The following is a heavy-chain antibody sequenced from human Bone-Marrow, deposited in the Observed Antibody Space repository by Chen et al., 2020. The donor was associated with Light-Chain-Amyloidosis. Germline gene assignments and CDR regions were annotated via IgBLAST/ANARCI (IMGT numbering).Heavy chain of an antibody. CDR3: ARDLGPVTTVPDN. D-gene: IGHD4-17*01. J-gene: IGHJ4*02. Sequence: QVQLVESGGGVVQPGRSLRLSCAASGFNFNRYGMHWVRQAPGKGLEWVAVIWYDGSNTDYADSVKGRFTISRDNSKNTLHLRMNSLRVEDTAVYYCARDLGPVTTVPDNWGQGALVTVSS. CDR1: GFNFNRYG. CDR2: IWYDGSNT. V-gene: IGHV3-33*01.